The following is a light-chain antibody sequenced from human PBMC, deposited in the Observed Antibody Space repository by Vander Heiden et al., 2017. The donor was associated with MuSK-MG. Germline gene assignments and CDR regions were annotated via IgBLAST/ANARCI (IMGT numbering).Light chain of an antibody. CDR3: QSYDNSKSDWRV. CDR2: VYN. V-gene: IGLV1-40*01. CDR1: SSNIGAGDD. J-gene: IGLJ3*02. Sequence: QSVLTQPPSVSWALGQRVTISCTGTSSNIGAGDDVHCYQKVPGTAPNLLLNVYNSRPPGVADRFSAAKSGASASLAISGFQPEDEADDDCQSYDNSKSDWRVFGGGTKLTV.